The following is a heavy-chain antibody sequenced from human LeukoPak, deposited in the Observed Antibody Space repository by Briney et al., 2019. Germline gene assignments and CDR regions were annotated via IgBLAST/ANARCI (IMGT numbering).Heavy chain of an antibody. D-gene: IGHD1-1*01. Sequence: PGGSLRLSCAASGFTFSSYWMHWVRQAPGKGLVWVSRITSDGSITNYADSVKGRFTISRDNAKNTLYLQMNSLRAEDTAVYYCARDERTGPWSQGTLVTVSS. V-gene: IGHV3-74*01. CDR1: GFTFSSYW. CDR2: ITSDGSIT. CDR3: ARDERTGP. J-gene: IGHJ5*02.